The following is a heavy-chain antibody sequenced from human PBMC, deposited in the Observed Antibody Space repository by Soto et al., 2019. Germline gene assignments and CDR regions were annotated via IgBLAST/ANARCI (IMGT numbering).Heavy chain of an antibody. CDR3: ASGIQLWLRRINNGYSG. Sequence: QVQLVQSGAEVKKPESSVKVSCKAPGGTFSTYAISWARQAPGQGLEWMGGIIPMFGTANYAQRFQDRVTITADKSTNTVYMELSSLRSEDTAVYFCASGIQLWLRRINNGYSGWGQGTLVTVSS. D-gene: IGHD5-18*01. V-gene: IGHV1-69*14. CDR2: IIPMFGTA. CDR1: GGTFSTYA. J-gene: IGHJ4*02.